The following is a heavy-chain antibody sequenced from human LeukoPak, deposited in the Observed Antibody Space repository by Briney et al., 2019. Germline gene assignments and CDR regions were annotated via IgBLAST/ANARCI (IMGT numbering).Heavy chain of an antibody. V-gene: IGHV4-34*01. D-gene: IGHD2-2*01. CDR3: ARQLYCSSTSCYLFDY. CDR1: GGSISSYY. Sequence: SETLSLTCTVSGGSISSYYWSWIRQPPGKGLEWIGEINHSGSTNYNPSLKSRVTISVDTSKNQFSLKLSSVTAADTAVYYCARQLYCSSTSCYLFDYWGQGTLVTVSS. CDR2: INHSGST. J-gene: IGHJ4*02.